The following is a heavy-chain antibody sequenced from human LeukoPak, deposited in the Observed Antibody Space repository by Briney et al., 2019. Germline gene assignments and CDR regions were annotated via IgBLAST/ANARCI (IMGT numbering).Heavy chain of an antibody. CDR3: ARNQAHDAFDI. D-gene: IGHD1-14*01. Sequence: TASETLSLTCTVSGGSISSSSYSWGWIRQPPGKGLEWIGSIYYSGSTYYNPSLKSRVTISVDTSKNQFSLKLSSVTAADTAVYYCARNQAHDAFDIWGQGTMVTVSS. CDR1: GGSISSSSYS. V-gene: IGHV4-39*01. J-gene: IGHJ3*02. CDR2: IYYSGST.